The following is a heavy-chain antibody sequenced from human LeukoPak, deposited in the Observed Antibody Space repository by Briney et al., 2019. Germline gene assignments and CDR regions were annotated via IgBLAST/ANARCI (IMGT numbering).Heavy chain of an antibody. Sequence: SETLSLTCAVYGGSFSGYYWSWIRQPPGKGLEWIGEINHSGSTNYNPSLKSRVTISVDTSKNQFSLKLSSVTAADTAVYYCARGLPITMASRIDPWGQGTLVTVSS. CDR2: INHSGST. V-gene: IGHV4-34*01. J-gene: IGHJ5*02. D-gene: IGHD3-10*01. CDR1: GGSFSGYY. CDR3: ARGLPITMASRIDP.